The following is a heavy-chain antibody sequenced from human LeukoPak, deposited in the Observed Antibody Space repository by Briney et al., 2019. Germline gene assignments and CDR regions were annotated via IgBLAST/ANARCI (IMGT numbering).Heavy chain of an antibody. J-gene: IGHJ4*02. V-gene: IGHV3-7*01. CDR1: GFTFSNYW. CDR2: IKQDGSEK. Sequence: GGSLRLSCAASGFTFSNYWMTWVRQAPGKGLELVANIKQDGSEKYYVDSVKGRFTISRDNAKNSLYLQMSSLRAEDTAVYYCARNQRRLDYWGQGTLVTVSS. D-gene: IGHD1-14*01. CDR3: ARNQRRLDY.